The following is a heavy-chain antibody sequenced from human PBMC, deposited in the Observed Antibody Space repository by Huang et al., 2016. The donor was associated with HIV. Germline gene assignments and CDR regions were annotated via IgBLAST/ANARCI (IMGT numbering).Heavy chain of an antibody. D-gene: IGHD6-19*01. J-gene: IGHJ1*01. CDR1: GFTFSSYG. CDR2: IGKDESKK. CDR3: ALKGDSSGWEYFRH. Sequence: QVQLVESGGGVVQPGRSLRLSCAASGFTFSSYGLHWVRQGPGKVLDGVAVIGKDESKKNYADSVKGRFTISRDNSKNALYLQMISLKTEDTAVYYCALKGDSSGWEYFRHWGQGTLVTVSS. V-gene: IGHV3-33*08.